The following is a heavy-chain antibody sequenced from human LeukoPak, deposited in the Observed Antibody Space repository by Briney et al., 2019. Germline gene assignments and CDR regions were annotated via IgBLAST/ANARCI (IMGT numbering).Heavy chain of an antibody. CDR1: GGSFSGYY. J-gene: IGHJ4*02. CDR2: INHSGST. D-gene: IGHD3-10*01. V-gene: IGHV4-34*01. CDR3: ARGRWFGESISVHFDY. Sequence: SETLSLTCAVYGGSFSGYYWSWIRQPPGKGLEWIGEINHSGSTNYNPSLKSRVTISVDTSKNQFSLKLSSVTAADTAVYYCARGRWFGESISVHFDYWVQGTLVNVSS.